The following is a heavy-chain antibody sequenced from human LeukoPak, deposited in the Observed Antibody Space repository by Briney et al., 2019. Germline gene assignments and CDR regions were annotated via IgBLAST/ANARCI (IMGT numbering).Heavy chain of an antibody. J-gene: IGHJ4*02. V-gene: IGHV3-21*01. Sequence: GGSLRLSCAASGFTFSSYSMNWVRQAPGKGLEWVSSISSSSSYIYYADSVKGRFTISRDNAKNSLYLQMNSPRAEDTAVYYCARAPYCSGGSCYRKLFDYWGQGTLVTVSS. CDR3: ARAPYCSGGSCYRKLFDY. D-gene: IGHD2-15*01. CDR1: GFTFSSYS. CDR2: ISSSSSYI.